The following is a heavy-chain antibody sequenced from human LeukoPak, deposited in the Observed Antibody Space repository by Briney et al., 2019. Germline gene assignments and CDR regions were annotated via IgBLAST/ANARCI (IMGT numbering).Heavy chain of an antibody. CDR1: GFTFSTYP. CDR3: AKVLSTTRHYWYGMHV. V-gene: IGHV3-23*01. CDR2: VSASGDRT. J-gene: IGHJ6*02. D-gene: IGHD2-8*02. Sequence: GGSLRLSCAASGFTFSTYPMIWVRQTPGKGLESISSVSASGDRTYYADSVKGRFTISRDNSKNTVFLQANGLRAEDTAIYYCAKVLSTTRHYWYGMHVWGRGTTVTVSS.